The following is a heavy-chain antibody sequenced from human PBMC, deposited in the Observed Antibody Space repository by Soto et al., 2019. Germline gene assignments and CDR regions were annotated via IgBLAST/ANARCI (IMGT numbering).Heavy chain of an antibody. D-gene: IGHD2-15*01. V-gene: IGHV4-59*01. Sequence: PSETLSLTCTVSGGSISSYYWSWIRQPPGKRLEWIGYIYYSGSTNYNPSLKSRVTISVDTSKNQFSLKLSSVTAADTAVYYCARLRPSYCSGGSCYSSRLYDYWGQGTLVTVSS. CDR3: ARLRPSYCSGGSCYSSRLYDY. J-gene: IGHJ4*02. CDR1: GGSISSYY. CDR2: IYYSGST.